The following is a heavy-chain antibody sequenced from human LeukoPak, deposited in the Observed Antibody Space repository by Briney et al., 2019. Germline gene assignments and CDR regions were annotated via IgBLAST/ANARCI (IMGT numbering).Heavy chain of an antibody. V-gene: IGHV4-31*03. CDR2: IYYSGST. CDR1: GGSISSGGYY. J-gene: IGHJ4*02. Sequence: SETLSLTCTVSGGSISSGGYYWSWIRQPPGKGLEWIGYIYYSGSTYYNPSLKSRVTISVDTSKNQFSLRLNSVTAADTAMYYCARSHDHLWGNYPDYWGQGTLVTVSS. D-gene: IGHD3-16*02. CDR3: ARSHDHLWGNYPDY.